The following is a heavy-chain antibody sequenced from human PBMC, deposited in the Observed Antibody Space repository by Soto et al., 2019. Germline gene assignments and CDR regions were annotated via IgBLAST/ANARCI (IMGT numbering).Heavy chain of an antibody. CDR3: VRDLGTNSDD. Sequence: SETLSLTCAVSGASISSGGHSWSWVRQPPGKGLEWVGYIYFSGSTYYNSSLRSRVIISVDRSKNQFSLKLSSVTAADTAVYYCVRDLGTNSDDWGQ. D-gene: IGHD2-8*01. CDR2: IYFSGST. V-gene: IGHV4-30-2*01. CDR1: GASISSGGHS. J-gene: IGHJ4*02.